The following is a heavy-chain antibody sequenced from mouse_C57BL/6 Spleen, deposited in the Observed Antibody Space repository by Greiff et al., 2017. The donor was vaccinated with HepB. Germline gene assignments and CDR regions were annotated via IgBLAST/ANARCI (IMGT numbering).Heavy chain of an antibody. CDR3: TRSYGSSGYYFDY. D-gene: IGHD1-1*01. Sequence: VQLKQSGAELVRPGASVKLSCTASGFNIKDYYMHWVKQRPEQGLEWIGRIDPEDGDTEYAPKFQGKATMTADTSSNTAYLQLSSLTSEDTAVYYCTRSYGSSGYYFDYWGQGTTLTVSS. J-gene: IGHJ2*01. CDR2: IDPEDGDT. V-gene: IGHV14-1*01. CDR1: GFNIKDYY.